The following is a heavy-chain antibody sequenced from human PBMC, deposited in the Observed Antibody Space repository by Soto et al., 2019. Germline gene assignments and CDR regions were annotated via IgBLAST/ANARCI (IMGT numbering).Heavy chain of an antibody. CDR2: IIPIFGTA. CDR3: AGGYCTNGVCYFDYYYYGMDV. CDR1: GGTFSSYA. Sequence: QVQLVQSGAEVKKPGSSVKVSCKASGGTFSSYAISWVRQAPGQGLEWMGGIIPIFGTANYAQKFQGRVTITADESTSTAYMELSSLRSEDTAVYYCAGGYCTNGVCYFDYYYYGMDVWDQGTTVTVSS. J-gene: IGHJ6*02. D-gene: IGHD2-8*01. V-gene: IGHV1-69*01.